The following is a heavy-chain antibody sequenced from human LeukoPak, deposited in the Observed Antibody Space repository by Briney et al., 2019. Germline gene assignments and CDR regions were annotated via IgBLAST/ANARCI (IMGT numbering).Heavy chain of an antibody. CDR3: ARAKRDYYDSSGPYTFDY. Sequence: GGSLRLSCAASGFTFSSYAMHWVRQAPGKGLEWVAVISYDGSNKYYADSVKGRFTISRDNSKNTLYLQMNSLRAEDTAVYYCARAKRDYYDSSGPYTFDYWGQGTLVTVSS. J-gene: IGHJ4*02. D-gene: IGHD3-22*01. CDR2: ISYDGSNK. V-gene: IGHV3-30*04. CDR1: GFTFSSYA.